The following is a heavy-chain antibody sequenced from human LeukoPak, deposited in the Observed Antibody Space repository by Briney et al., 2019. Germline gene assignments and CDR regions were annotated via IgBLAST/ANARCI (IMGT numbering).Heavy chain of an antibody. J-gene: IGHJ4*02. CDR2: LYTAGDT. D-gene: IGHD2-2*01. CDR3: AGGQMLTSCGFES. V-gene: IGHV3-53*01. CDR1: GFILSSKY. Sequence: GGSLRLSCASSGFILSSKYMSLVRQAPGKGLEWVSVLYTAGDTYYADSVKGRFTISRDNSKYTLSLQMNSLRLDNTALYYCAGGQMLTSCGFESWGQGALVTVSS.